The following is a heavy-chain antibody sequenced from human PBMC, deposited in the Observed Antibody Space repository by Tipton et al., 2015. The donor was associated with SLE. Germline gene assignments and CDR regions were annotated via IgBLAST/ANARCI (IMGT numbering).Heavy chain of an antibody. Sequence: TLSLTCTVSGGSISSHYWSWIRQPPGKGLEWIGRIYSSGRTNYNPSLKSRVTMSVDTSRKQFSLKLTSVTAADTAVYYCARRGWVDAFDIWGQGTMVIVSS. D-gene: IGHD6-19*01. V-gene: IGHV4-4*07. CDR1: GGSISSHY. CDR2: IYSSGRT. J-gene: IGHJ3*02. CDR3: ARRGWVDAFDI.